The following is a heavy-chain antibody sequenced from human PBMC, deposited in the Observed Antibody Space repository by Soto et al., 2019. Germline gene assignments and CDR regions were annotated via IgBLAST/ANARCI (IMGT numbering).Heavy chain of an antibody. CDR1: GGSISSYY. J-gene: IGHJ6*02. D-gene: IGHD6-6*01. CDR2: IYTSGST. V-gene: IGHV4-4*07. CDR3: ARDRPIAAPSGYYGMDV. Sequence: SETLSLTCTVSGGSISSYYWSWIRQPAGKGLEWIGRIYTSGSTNYNPSLKSRVTMSVDTSKNQFSLKLSSVTAADTAVYYCARDRPIAAPSGYYGMDVWGQGTTVTVS.